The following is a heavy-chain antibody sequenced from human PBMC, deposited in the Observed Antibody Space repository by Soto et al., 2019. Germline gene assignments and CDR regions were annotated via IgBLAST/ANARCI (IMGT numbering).Heavy chain of an antibody. CDR2: IIPIFPTP. D-gene: IGHD1-1*01. CDR1: GGAFRTNA. V-gene: IGHV1-69*12. Sequence: QVQLVQSGAEVKKPGSSVKISCKASGGAFRTNAFSWVRQAPGQGLEWMGGIIPIFPTPDYAQKFQGRVTIIADESTTTTYKELSSLRSEDTAMYYCARDKDRLQLGGNYYYIMDVWGQGTMVTVSS. CDR3: ARDKDRLQLGGNYYYIMDV. J-gene: IGHJ6*02.